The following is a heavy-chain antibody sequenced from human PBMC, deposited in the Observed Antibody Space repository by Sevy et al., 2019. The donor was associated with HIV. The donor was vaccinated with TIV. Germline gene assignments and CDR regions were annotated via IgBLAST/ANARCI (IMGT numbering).Heavy chain of an antibody. Sequence: GGSLRLSCAASGFTFSSYAMSWVRQAPGKGQEWVSAISGSGGSTYYADSVKGRFTISRDNSKNTLYLQMNSLRAEDTAVYYCATDYLSHYYDSSGYGRNTDYWGQGTLVTVSS. J-gene: IGHJ4*02. V-gene: IGHV3-23*01. D-gene: IGHD3-22*01. CDR3: ATDYLSHYYDSSGYGRNTDY. CDR2: ISGSGGST. CDR1: GFTFSSYA.